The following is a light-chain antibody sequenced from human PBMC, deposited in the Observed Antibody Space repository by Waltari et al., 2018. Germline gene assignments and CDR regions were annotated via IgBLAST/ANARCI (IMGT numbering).Light chain of an antibody. CDR1: SSNIGNNY. CDR2: DNR. J-gene: IGLJ2*01. CDR3: ATWDSSLSAGVV. V-gene: IGLV1-51*01. Sequence: QSVLKQPTSVSATPGQKVTISCSGSSSNIGNNYVYWYQHLPGTAPKLLINDNRKRPSGTPDRFSGSKSGTSATLGITGLQTGDEADYYCATWDSSLSAGVVFGGGTKLTVL.